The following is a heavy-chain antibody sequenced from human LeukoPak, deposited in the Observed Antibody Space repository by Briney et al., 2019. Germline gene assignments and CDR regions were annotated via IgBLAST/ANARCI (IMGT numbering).Heavy chain of an antibody. Sequence: KASETLSLTCTVSGGSISSSSYYWGWIRQPPGKGLEWIGSIYYSGSTYYNPSLKSRVTISVDTSKNQFSLKLSSVTAADTAVYYCARLNGSGSYYNRLYYFDYWGQGTLVTVSS. V-gene: IGHV4-39*01. CDR2: IYYSGST. J-gene: IGHJ4*02. CDR3: ARLNGSGSYYNRLYYFDY. CDR1: GGSISSSSYY. D-gene: IGHD3-10*01.